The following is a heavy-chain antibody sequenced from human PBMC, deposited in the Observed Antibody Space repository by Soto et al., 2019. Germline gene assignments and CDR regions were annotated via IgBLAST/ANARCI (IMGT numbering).Heavy chain of an antibody. CDR1: GGTFSSYA. V-gene: IGHV1-69*01. Sequence: QVQLVQSGAEVKKPGSSVKVSCKASGGTFSSYAISWVRQAPGQGLEWMGGIIPIFGTANYAQKFQGRVTITADESTSPAYMELSSLRSEETAVYYCARTVVVPAAIANYYYGMDVWGQGTTVTVSS. CDR2: IIPIFGTA. J-gene: IGHJ6*02. CDR3: ARTVVVPAAIANYYYGMDV. D-gene: IGHD2-2*02.